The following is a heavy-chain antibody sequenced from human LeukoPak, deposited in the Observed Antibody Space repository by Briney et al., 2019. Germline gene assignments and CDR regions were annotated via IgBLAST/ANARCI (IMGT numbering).Heavy chain of an antibody. J-gene: IGHJ6*02. CDR2: ISWNSGSI. V-gene: IGHV3-9*01. CDR3: VKDHRDSGNYYYYYGMDV. D-gene: IGHD1-26*01. Sequence: TGGSLRLSCAGSGFIFNNYAMHWVRQPPGKGLEWVSGISWNSGSIDYADSVKGRFTISRDNAKNSLYLQMDSLRAEDTAVYACVKDHRDSGNYYYYYGMDVWGQGTTVAVSS. CDR1: GFIFNNYA.